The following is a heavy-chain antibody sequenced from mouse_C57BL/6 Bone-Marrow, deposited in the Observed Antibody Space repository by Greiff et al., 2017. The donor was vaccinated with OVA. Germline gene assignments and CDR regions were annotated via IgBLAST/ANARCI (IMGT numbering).Heavy chain of an antibody. V-gene: IGHV5-4*01. CDR2: ISDGGSYT. CDR3: ARDPHYYGSSYWYFDV. D-gene: IGHD1-1*01. J-gene: IGHJ1*03. Sequence: EVQLVESGGGLVKPGGSLKLSCAASGFTFSSYAMSWVRQTPEKRLEWVATISDGGSYTYYPDNVKGRFTISRDNAKNNLYLQMSHLKSEDTAMYYCARDPHYYGSSYWYFDVWGTGTTVTGSS. CDR1: GFTFSSYA.